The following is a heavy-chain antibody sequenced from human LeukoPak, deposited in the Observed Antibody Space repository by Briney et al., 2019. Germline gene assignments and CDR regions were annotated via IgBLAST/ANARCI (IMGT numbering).Heavy chain of an antibody. Sequence: ASVKVSCKASGYTSTSYDINWVRQATGQGLEWMGWMNPNSGNTGYAQKFQGRVTMTRNTSISTAYMELSSLRSEDTAVYYCARGGTSPTYYYYMDVWGKGTTVPVSS. CDR1: GYTSTSYD. CDR2: MNPNSGNT. D-gene: IGHD2-2*01. CDR3: ARGGTSPTYYYYMDV. V-gene: IGHV1-8*01. J-gene: IGHJ6*03.